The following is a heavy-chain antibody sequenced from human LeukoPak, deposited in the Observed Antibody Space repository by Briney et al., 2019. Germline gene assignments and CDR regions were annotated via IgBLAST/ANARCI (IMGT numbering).Heavy chain of an antibody. D-gene: IGHD3-16*01. V-gene: IGHV1-2*06. CDR2: INPNSGGT. J-gene: IGHJ5*02. CDR3: ARAPGWGNWFDI. CDR1: GYTFTSYG. Sequence: ASVKVSCKASGYTFTSYGISWVRQAPGQGLEWMGRINPNSGGTNYAQKFQGRVTMTRDTSISTAYMELSRLRSDDTAVYYCARAPGWGNWFDIWGQGTLVTVSS.